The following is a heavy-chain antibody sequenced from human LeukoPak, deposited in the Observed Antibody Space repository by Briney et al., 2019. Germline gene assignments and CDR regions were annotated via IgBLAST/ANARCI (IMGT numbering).Heavy chain of an antibody. CDR1: GYTFTSYY. D-gene: IGHD3-22*01. CDR3: ARDFAIGPDY. V-gene: IGHV1-46*01. J-gene: IGHJ4*02. Sequence: ASVTVSCKASGYTFTSYYMHWVRQAPGQGLEWMGIINPSGGSTSYAQKFQGRVTMTRDTSTSTVYMELSSLRSEYTAVYYCARDFAIGPDYWGRGTLVTVSS. CDR2: INPSGGST.